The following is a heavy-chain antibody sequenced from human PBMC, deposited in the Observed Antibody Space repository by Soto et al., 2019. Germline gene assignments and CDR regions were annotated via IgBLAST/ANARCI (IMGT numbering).Heavy chain of an antibody. CDR2: INHSGST. CDR3: ARGWQQLDGGWFDP. J-gene: IGHJ5*02. CDR1: GGSFSGYY. Sequence: PSETLSLTCAVYGGSFSGYYWSWICQPPGKGLEWIGEINHSGSTNYNPSLKSRVTISVDTSKNQFSLKLSSVTAADTAVYYCARGWQQLDGGWFDPWGQGTLVTVSS. D-gene: IGHD6-13*01. V-gene: IGHV4-34*01.